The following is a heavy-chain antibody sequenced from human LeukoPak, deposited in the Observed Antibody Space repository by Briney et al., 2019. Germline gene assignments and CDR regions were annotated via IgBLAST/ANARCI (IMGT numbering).Heavy chain of an antibody. V-gene: IGHV3-21*01. D-gene: IGHD5-12*01. CDR2: ITSDSRYM. CDR3: ARDPYSGYYGAYYYYMDV. Sequence: GGSLSLSCAASGFTFSSYNMNWVRQAPGKGLEWVSSITSDSRYMYYADSVKGRFTISRDNAKNSLYLQMNSLRAEDAALYFCARDPYSGYYGAYYYYMDVWGKGTTVTISS. J-gene: IGHJ6*03. CDR1: GFTFSSYN.